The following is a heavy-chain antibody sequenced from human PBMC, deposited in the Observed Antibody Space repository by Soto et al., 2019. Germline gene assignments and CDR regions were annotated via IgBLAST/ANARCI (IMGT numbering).Heavy chain of an antibody. J-gene: IGHJ3*02. CDR3: AKQTEIAVVGYAFDI. Sequence: ASVKVSCKASGYTFTSYGISWVRQAPGQGLEWMGWISAYNGNTNYAQKLQGRVTMTTDTSTSTAYMELRSLRSDDTAVYYCAKQTEIAVVGYAFDIWGKGTMVTVPS. V-gene: IGHV1-18*01. D-gene: IGHD6-19*01. CDR1: GYTFTSYG. CDR2: ISAYNGNT.